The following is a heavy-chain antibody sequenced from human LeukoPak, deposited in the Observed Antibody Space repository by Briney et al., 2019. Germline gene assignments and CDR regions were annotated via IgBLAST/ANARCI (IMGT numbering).Heavy chain of an antibody. J-gene: IGHJ4*02. V-gene: IGHV3-23*01. Sequence: PGGSLRLSCAASGFTFSTYAMNWVRQAPGKGLEWVSVISVRGGSTYYADSVKGRFTISRDNSKNTLYLQMNSLRAEDTAVYYCAKDTAGLVLRSPFDYWGQGTLVTVSS. CDR1: GFTFSTYA. CDR2: ISVRGGST. D-gene: IGHD3-3*01. CDR3: AKDTAGLVLRSPFDY.